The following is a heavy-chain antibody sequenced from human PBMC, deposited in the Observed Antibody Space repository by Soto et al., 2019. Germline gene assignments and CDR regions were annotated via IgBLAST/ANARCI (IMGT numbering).Heavy chain of an antibody. D-gene: IGHD3-3*01. V-gene: IGHV3-33*01. J-gene: IGHJ4*02. Sequence: SLRLSCAASGFTFSSYGMHWVRQAPGKGLEWVAVIWYDGSDKYYGDSVKGRFTISRDNSKSTLYLQMNSLRAEDTAVYYCAREAGLGSLWSGYFYWGQGTLVTVSS. CDR2: IWYDGSDK. CDR3: AREAGLGSLWSGYFY. CDR1: GFTFSSYG.